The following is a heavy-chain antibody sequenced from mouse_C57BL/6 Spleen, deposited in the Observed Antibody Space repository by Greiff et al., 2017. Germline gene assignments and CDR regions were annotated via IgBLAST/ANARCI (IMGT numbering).Heavy chain of an antibody. J-gene: IGHJ4*01. V-gene: IGHV1-82*01. CDR3: AREKSLCMDY. CDR1: GYEFSSSW. Sequence: QVQLQQSGPELVKPGASVKISCKASGYEFSSSWMHWVKQRPGQGLEWIGRIYPGDGDTNYNGKFTGKATLTADKASSTAYMQLSSLTSDDSAVYFCAREKSLCMDYWGQGTSVTVSS. CDR2: IYPGDGDT.